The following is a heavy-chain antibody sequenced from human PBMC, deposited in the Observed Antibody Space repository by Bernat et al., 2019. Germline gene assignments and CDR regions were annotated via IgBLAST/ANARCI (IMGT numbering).Heavy chain of an antibody. D-gene: IGHD3-10*01. CDR1: GGSISSGSYY. CDR3: ASGVSYYYGSGSYYYYGMDV. V-gene: IGHV4-61*02. CDR2: IYTSGST. Sequence: QVQLQESGPGLVKPSQTLSLTCTVSGGSISSGSYYWSWIRQPAGKGLAWIGRIYTSGSTNYNPSLKSRVTISVDTSKNQFSLKLSSVTAADTAVYYCASGVSYYYGSGSYYYYGMDVWGQGTTVTVSS. J-gene: IGHJ6*02.